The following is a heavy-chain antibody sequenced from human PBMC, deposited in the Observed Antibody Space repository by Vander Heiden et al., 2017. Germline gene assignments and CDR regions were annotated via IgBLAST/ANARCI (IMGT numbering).Heavy chain of an antibody. Sequence: EVQLLESGGGLVQPGGSLRLSCAASGFTFSSYAMRWVRQAPGKGLEGVSAISGSGGSTYYADSVKGRFTISRDNSKNTLYLQMNSLRAEDTAVYYCAKDPSLTDYAGGGWGQGTLVTVSS. CDR2: ISGSGGST. CDR3: AKDPSLTDYAGGG. D-gene: IGHD4-17*01. V-gene: IGHV3-23*01. J-gene: IGHJ4*02. CDR1: GFTFSSYA.